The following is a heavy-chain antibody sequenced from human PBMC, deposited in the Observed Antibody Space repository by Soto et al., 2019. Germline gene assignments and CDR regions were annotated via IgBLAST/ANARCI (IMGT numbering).Heavy chain of an antibody. V-gene: IGHV4-30-4*01. CDR1: GGSISSGDYY. CDR2: IYYSGST. CDR3: AREVRYYDSSGYYYDY. J-gene: IGHJ4*02. Sequence: SETLSLTCTVSGGSISSGDYYWSWIRQPPGKGLEWIGYIYYSGSTYYNPSLKSRVTISVDTSKNQFSLKLSSVTAADTAVYYCAREVRYYDSSGYYYDYWGQGTLVTVSS. D-gene: IGHD3-22*01.